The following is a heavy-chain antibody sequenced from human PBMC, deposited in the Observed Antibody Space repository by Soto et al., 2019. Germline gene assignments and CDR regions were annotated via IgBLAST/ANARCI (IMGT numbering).Heavy chain of an antibody. Sequence: QVQLQESGPGLVKPSQTLSLTCTVSGGSISSGGYYWSWIRQHPGKGLEWIGYIYYSGSTYYNPSLKSRVTISVDPSKNQFSLKLSSVTAADTAVYYRAREGGGRVRGVRGLYWGQGTLVTVSS. CDR2: IYYSGST. J-gene: IGHJ4*02. CDR1: GGSISSGGYY. D-gene: IGHD3-10*01. CDR3: AREGGGRVRGVRGLY. V-gene: IGHV4-31*03.